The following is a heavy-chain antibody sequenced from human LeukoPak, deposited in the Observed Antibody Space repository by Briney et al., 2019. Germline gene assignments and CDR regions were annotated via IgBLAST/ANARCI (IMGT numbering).Heavy chain of an antibody. CDR1: GGSISSGSYY. J-gene: IGHJ4*02. Sequence: PSQTLSLTCTVSGGSISSGSYYWSWIRQPAGKGLEWIGRIYTSGSTNYNPSLKSRVNISVDTSKNQFSLKLSSVTAADTAVYFCARTFFGVYFDYWGQGTLVTVSS. D-gene: IGHD3-3*01. V-gene: IGHV4-61*02. CDR2: IYTSGST. CDR3: ARTFFGVYFDY.